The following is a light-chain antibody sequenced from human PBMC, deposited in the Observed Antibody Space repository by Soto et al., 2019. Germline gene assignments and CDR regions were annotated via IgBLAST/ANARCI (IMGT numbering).Light chain of an antibody. Sequence: QSVLTQPPSVSGAPGQRVTISCTGSSSNIGAGYDVHWYQLLPGTAPKLLIYGNSNRPSGVPDRFSGSKSGTSASLAITGLQAEDEADYYCQSYDSSLSGWVFGGGTKRTVL. V-gene: IGLV1-40*01. J-gene: IGLJ3*02. CDR2: GNS. CDR3: QSYDSSLSGWV. CDR1: SSNIGAGYD.